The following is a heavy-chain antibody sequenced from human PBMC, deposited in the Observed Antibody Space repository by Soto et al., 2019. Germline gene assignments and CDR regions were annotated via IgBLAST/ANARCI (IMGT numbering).Heavy chain of an antibody. D-gene: IGHD6-6*01. CDR3: ARDYRTRSSSPWFDP. Sequence: QVQLVESGGGVVQPGRSLRLSCAASGFTFSNYGMHWVRQAPGKGLEWVALIWYDGNNKYYVDSVKGRFTISRDNSKNTLYLQMNSLRAEDTAVYYCARDYRTRSSSPWFDPWGQGTLVTVSS. CDR1: GFTFSNYG. J-gene: IGHJ5*02. V-gene: IGHV3-33*01. CDR2: IWYDGNNK.